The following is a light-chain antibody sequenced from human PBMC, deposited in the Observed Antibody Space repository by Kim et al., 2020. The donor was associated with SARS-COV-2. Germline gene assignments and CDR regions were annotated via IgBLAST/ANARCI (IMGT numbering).Light chain of an antibody. CDR1: QSVSSSY. Sequence: EIVLTQSPGTLSLSPGERATLSCRASQSVSSSYLAWYQQKPGQAPRLLIYGASSRATGIPDRFSGSGSGTDFTLTISRLEPEDIAVYYCQQSGSSLYTFGQGTKLEI. CDR2: GAS. CDR3: QQSGSSLYT. V-gene: IGKV3-20*01. J-gene: IGKJ2*01.